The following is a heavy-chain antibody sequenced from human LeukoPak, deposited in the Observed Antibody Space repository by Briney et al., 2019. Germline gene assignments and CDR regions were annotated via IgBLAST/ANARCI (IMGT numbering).Heavy chain of an antibody. J-gene: IGHJ4*02. Sequence: GGSLRLSCAASGFTVSGNYMSWVRQAPGEGLESISYIGDSDSPIYYADSVEGRFTISRDNANNSLYLQMNSLRAEDTAVYYCARALAVAGDFDSWGQGTLVTVSS. CDR3: ARALAVAGDFDS. CDR2: IGDSDSPI. D-gene: IGHD6-19*01. V-gene: IGHV3-11*01. CDR1: GFTVSGNY.